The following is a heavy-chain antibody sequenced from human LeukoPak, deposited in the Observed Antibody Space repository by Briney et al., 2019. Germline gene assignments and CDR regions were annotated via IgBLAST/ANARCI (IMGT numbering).Heavy chain of an antibody. CDR3: ARDLDGYQRD. J-gene: IGHJ4*02. D-gene: IGHD5-24*01. Sequence: ASVKVSCKASGGTFSSYAISWVRQAPGQGLEWMGGIIPIFGTANSAQKFQGRVTITTDESTSTAYMELSSLRSEDTAVYYCARDLDGYQRDWGQGTLVTVSS. V-gene: IGHV1-69*05. CDR2: IIPIFGTA. CDR1: GGTFSSYA.